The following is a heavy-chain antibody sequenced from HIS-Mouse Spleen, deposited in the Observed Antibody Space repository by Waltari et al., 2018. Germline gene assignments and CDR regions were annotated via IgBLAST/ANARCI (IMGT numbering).Heavy chain of an antibody. V-gene: IGHV1-69*04. CDR3: ARGNLLLQQQLRGYWYFDL. CDR1: GGTFSSYA. CDR2: IIPILGIA. Sequence: QVQLVQSGAEVKKPGSSVKVSCKASGGTFSSYAISWVRQAPGQGLEWMGRIIPILGIANYAQKFQGRVTITADKSTSTAYMELSSLRSEDTAVYYCARGNLLLQQQLRGYWYFDLWGRGTLVTVSS. D-gene: IGHD6-13*01. J-gene: IGHJ2*01.